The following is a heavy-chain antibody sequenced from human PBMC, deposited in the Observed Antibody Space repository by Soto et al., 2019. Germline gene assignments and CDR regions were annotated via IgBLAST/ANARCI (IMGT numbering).Heavy chain of an antibody. J-gene: IGHJ6*02. V-gene: IGHV1-3*01. CDR3: ARLDIVTGRYYDGMDV. CDR1: GYPFTSYA. Sequence: QVQRVQSGAEVKKPGASVKVSCKASGYPFTSYAMHWVRKAPGQRLEWMGWINAGNGNTKYSQKLQGRVTITRDTHASTAYMELSSLRPEDTAVHYCARLDIVTGRYYDGMDVWGQGTTVPVSS. D-gene: IGHD3-9*01. CDR2: INAGNGNT.